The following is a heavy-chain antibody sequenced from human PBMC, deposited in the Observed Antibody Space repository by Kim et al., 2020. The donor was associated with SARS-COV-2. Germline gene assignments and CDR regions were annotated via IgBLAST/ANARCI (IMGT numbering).Heavy chain of an antibody. V-gene: IGHV3-21*01. D-gene: IGHD3-10*01. CDR3: ARDQRKELWFGELYGDYYYGMDV. Sequence: GGSLRLSCAASGFTFSSYSMNWVRQAPGKGLEWVSSISSSSSYIYYADSVKGRFTISRDNAKNSLYLQMNSLRAEDTAVYYCARDQRKELWFGELYGDYYYGMDVWGQGTTVTVSS. CDR2: ISSSSSYI. J-gene: IGHJ6*02. CDR1: GFTFSSYS.